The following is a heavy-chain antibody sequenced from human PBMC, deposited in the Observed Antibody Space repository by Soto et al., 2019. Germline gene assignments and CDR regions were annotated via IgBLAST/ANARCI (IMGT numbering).Heavy chain of an antibody. CDR2: ASYSGSP. J-gene: IGHJ4*02. V-gene: IGHV4-59*08. Sequence: QVQLQESGPGLVKPSETLSLTCTVSGGSISSHYWSWIRHPPGEGLEWIGRASYSGSPSYNPSLKSRVTIAIDTSKNQFSLKLTSVTAADTAVYYCARQWGGDYWGQGTLVTVSS. CDR1: GGSISSHY. D-gene: IGHD3-16*01. CDR3: ARQWGGDY.